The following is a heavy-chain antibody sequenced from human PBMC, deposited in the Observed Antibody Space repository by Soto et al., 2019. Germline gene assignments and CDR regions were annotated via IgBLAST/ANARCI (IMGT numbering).Heavy chain of an antibody. CDR2: ISYDGSNK. CDR1: GFTFSSYG. J-gene: IGHJ4*02. CDR3: AKDGGSYYLDY. D-gene: IGHD1-26*01. Sequence: PGGSLRLSCAASGFTFSSYGMHWVRQAPGKGLEWVAVISYDGSNKYYADPVKGRFTISRDNSKNTLYLQMNSLRAEDTAVYYCAKDGGSYYLDYWGQGTLVTVSS. V-gene: IGHV3-30*18.